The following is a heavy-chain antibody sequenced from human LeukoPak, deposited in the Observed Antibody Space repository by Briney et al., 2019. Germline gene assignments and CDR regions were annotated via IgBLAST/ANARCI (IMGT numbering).Heavy chain of an antibody. CDR3: AKDIGPGYSSSWYWDY. V-gene: IGHV3-9*01. J-gene: IGHJ4*02. Sequence: GGSLRLSCAASGFTFDDYAMHWVRQAPGKGLEWVSGISWNSGTIGYADSVGGRFTISRDNAKNSLYLQMNSLRTEDTALYYCAKDIGPGYSSSWYWDYWGQGTLVTVSS. D-gene: IGHD6-13*01. CDR1: GFTFDDYA. CDR2: ISWNSGTI.